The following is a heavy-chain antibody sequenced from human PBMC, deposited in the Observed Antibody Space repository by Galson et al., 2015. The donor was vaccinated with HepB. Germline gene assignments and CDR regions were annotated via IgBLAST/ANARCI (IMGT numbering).Heavy chain of an antibody. J-gene: IGHJ2*01. CDR1: EFSFSYYE. D-gene: IGHD3-22*01. CDR2: ISDTGRTT. Sequence: SLRLSCAASEFSFSYYEMNWVRQAPGKGLERVSYISDTGRTTNYADSVKGRFTTSRDNVENLLYLQMNSLGAEDTAVYYCARDGVRDYDSSGYYHYWYFDLWGRGTLVTVSS. CDR3: ARDGVRDYDSSGYYHYWYFDL. V-gene: IGHV3-48*03.